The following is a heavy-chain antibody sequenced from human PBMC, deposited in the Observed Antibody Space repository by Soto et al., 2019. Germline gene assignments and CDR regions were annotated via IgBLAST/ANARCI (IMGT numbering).Heavy chain of an antibody. CDR2: IHISGDT. D-gene: IGHD1-7*01. CDR1: GGSINGSY. CDR3: VTGTTWFSEMS. J-gene: IGHJ4*02. V-gene: IGHV4-59*01. Sequence: SETLSLTCTVSGGSINGSYWTWIRQPPGKGLEWIGYIHISGDTSYNPSLKSRLTISQDMSKNQFSLRLTSVTAADTAVYYCVTGTTWFSEMSRGQGTQVTVPQ.